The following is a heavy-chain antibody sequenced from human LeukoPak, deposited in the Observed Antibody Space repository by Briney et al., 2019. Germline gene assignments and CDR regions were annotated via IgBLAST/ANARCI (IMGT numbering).Heavy chain of an antibody. CDR3: ARPSSSWYFDWFDP. J-gene: IGHJ5*02. Sequence: GGSLRLSCAASGFTFSSYWMSWVRRAPGKGLEWVANIKQDGSEKYYVDSVKGRFTISRDNAKNSLYLQMNSLRAEDTAVYYCARPSSSWYFDWFDPWGQGTLVTVSS. CDR2: IKQDGSEK. D-gene: IGHD6-13*01. V-gene: IGHV3-7*01. CDR1: GFTFSSYW.